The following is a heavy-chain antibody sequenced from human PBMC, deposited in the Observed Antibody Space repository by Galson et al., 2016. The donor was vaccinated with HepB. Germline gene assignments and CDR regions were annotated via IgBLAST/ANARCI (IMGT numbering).Heavy chain of an antibody. CDR3: ARDKCTSAISGPNWYFDV. CDR2: IYYSGST. CDR1: GGSINSYY. J-gene: IGHJ2*01. Sequence: SETLSLTCTVSGGSINSYYWSWIRQSPGKGLERIGCIYYSGSTTYNPSLKSRVTMSVDTSKNQFSLRLSSVTAAATAVYSCARDKCTSAISGPNWYFDVWGRGTLVTVSS. V-gene: IGHV4-59*01. D-gene: IGHD2-2*01.